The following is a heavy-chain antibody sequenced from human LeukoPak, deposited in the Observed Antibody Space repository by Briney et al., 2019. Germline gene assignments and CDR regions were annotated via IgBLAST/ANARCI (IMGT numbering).Heavy chain of an antibody. J-gene: IGHJ4*02. V-gene: IGHV1-18*01. CDR1: GYTFTSYG. CDR3: ARDHMAYCGGDCYFFY. D-gene: IGHD2-21*02. Sequence: ASVKVSCKAFGYTFTSYGISWVRQAPGQGLEWMGWISAYNGNTNYAQKLQGRVTMTTDTSTSTAYMELGSLRSDDTAVYYCARDHMAYCGGDCYFFYWGQGTLVTVSS. CDR2: ISAYNGNT.